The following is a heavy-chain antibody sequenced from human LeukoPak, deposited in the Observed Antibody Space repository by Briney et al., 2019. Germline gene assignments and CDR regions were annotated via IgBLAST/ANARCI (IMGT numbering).Heavy chain of an antibody. J-gene: IGHJ4*02. CDR2: IWYDGSNK. V-gene: IGHV3-33*08. Sequence: PGGPLRLSCAASGFTFSSYAMSWVRQAPGKGLGWVAVIWYDGSNKYYADSVKGRFTISRDNSKNTLYLQMNSLRAEDPAVYYCAREALPLDPYFDYWGQGTLVTVSS. CDR3: AREALPLDPYFDY. CDR1: GFTFSSYA.